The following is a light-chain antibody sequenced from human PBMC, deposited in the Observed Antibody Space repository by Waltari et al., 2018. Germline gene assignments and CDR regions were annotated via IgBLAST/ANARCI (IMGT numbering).Light chain of an antibody. CDR2: LNSDGSH. J-gene: IGLJ3*02. V-gene: IGLV4-69*01. CDR1: SGPSSYA. Sequence: QLVLTQSPSASASLGASVKLTCTLSSGPSSYAIAWHQQQPGKGPRYLMKLNSDGSHSKGDGIPDRFSGSSSGAERYLTISSLQSEDEADYYCQTWGTPNWVFGGGTKLTVL. CDR3: QTWGTPNWV.